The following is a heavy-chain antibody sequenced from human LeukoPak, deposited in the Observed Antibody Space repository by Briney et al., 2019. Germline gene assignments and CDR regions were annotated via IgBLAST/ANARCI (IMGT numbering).Heavy chain of an antibody. V-gene: IGHV3-30*18. CDR2: ISHDGSNK. J-gene: IGHJ6*02. CDR1: GFTFSSYG. CDR3: AKDCTNYGMDV. Sequence: GGSLRLSCAASGFTFSSYGMHWVRQAPGKGLEWVAVISHDGSNKYYADSVKGRFTISRDNSKNTLYLQMNSLRAEDTAVYYCAKDCTNYGMDVWGQGTTVTVSS.